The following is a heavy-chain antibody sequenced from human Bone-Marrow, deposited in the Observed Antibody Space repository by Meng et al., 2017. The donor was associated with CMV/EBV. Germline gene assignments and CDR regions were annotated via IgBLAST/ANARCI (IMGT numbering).Heavy chain of an antibody. J-gene: IGHJ4*02. D-gene: IGHD2-2*02. CDR1: GYTFTSYG. Sequence: ASVKVSCKASGYTFTSYGISWVRQAPGQGPEWMGWISASNDKTNYAQKFQGRVTMTTDTSTSTAYMELRNLRSDDTALYYCARDPPEIPHPIPFPAPYFDYWGQGTLVTVSS. CDR2: ISASNDKT. V-gene: IGHV1-18*01. CDR3: ARDPPEIPHPIPFPAPYFDY.